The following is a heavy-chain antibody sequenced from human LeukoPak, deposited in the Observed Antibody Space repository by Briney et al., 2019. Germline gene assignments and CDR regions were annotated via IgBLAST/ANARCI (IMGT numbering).Heavy chain of an antibody. CDR3: ARATPWLEFQH. V-gene: IGHV4-59*01. CDR1: GGSISSYY. CDR2: IYYSGST. D-gene: IGHD3-3*01. J-gene: IGHJ1*01. Sequence: SETLSLTCTVSGGSISSYYWSWIRQPPGKGLEWIGYIYYSGSTNYNPSLKSRVTISADTSKNQFSLKLSSVTAADTAVYYCARATPWLEFQHWGQGTLVTVSS.